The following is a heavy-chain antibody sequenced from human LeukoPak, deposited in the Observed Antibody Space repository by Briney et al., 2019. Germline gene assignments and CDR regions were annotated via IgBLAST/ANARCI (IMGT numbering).Heavy chain of an antibody. CDR3: ARGGWGTGTDY. CDR1: GFTFSSYW. Sequence: GGSLRLSCAASGFTFSSYWMHWVRQAPGKGLVWVSRVNNDGSSTTYANSVKGRFTISRDNAKNTIYLQMNSLRAEDTAVYYCARGGWGTGTDYWGQGTLVTVSS. V-gene: IGHV3-74*01. D-gene: IGHD1-1*01. CDR2: VNNDGSST. J-gene: IGHJ4*02.